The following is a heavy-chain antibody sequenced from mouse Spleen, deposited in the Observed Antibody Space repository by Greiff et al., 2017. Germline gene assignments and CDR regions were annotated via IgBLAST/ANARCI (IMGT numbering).Heavy chain of an antibody. J-gene: IGHJ3*01. Sequence: EVQLQQSGAELVRPGASVKLSCTASGFNIKDDYMHWVKQRPEQGLEWIGWIDPENGDTEYASKFQGKATITADTSSNTAYLQLSSLTSEDTAVYYCTTQDYGNFAYWGQGTLVTVSA. V-gene: IGHV14-4*01. D-gene: IGHD2-1*01. CDR3: TTQDYGNFAY. CDR2: IDPENGDT. CDR1: GFNIKDDY.